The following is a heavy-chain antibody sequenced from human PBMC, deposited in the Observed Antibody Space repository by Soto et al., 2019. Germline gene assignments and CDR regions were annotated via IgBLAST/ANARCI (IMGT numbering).Heavy chain of an antibody. CDR2: IVVGSGDT. CDR1: GFTFSSSA. V-gene: IGHV1-58*01. D-gene: IGHD2-2*01. J-gene: IGHJ6*02. Sequence: QMQLVQSGPEVKKPGTSVKVSCKASGFTFSSSAVQWVRQARGQRLEYIGWIVVGSGDTNYAQKYHGRVTITRDMSTSTAYMELSSLRSEDTAVYYCAAIYPCSRTSCYSIFQQGMDVWGQGTTVTVSS. CDR3: AAIYPCSRTSCYSIFQQGMDV.